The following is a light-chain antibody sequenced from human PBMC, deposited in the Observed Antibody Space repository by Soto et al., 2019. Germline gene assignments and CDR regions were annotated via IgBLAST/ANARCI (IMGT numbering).Light chain of an antibody. Sequence: QSALAQPPSASGSPGQSVTISCTGTSSDVGGYNYVSWYQQRPGKAPKLLIFEVTKRSSGVPGRFSGSKSGNTASLTVSGLQADDEGDYYCSSYAGSNNYVVFGGGTKLTVL. CDR3: SSYAGSNNYVV. V-gene: IGLV2-8*01. CDR2: EVT. CDR1: SSDVGGYNY. J-gene: IGLJ2*01.